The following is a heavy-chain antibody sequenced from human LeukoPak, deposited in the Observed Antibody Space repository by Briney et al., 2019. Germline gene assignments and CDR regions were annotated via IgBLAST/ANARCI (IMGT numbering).Heavy chain of an antibody. D-gene: IGHD2-2*01. CDR1: GFTFDDYA. J-gene: IGHJ3*02. V-gene: IGHV3-9*01. CDR3: AKDINDIVVVPAAPDAFDI. Sequence: GGSLRLSCAASGFTFDDYAMHWVRQAPGKGLEWVSGISWNSGSIGYADSVKGRFTISRDNAKNSLYLQMNSLRAEDTAVYYCAKDINDIVVVPAAPDAFDIWGQGKMVTVSS. CDR2: ISWNSGSI.